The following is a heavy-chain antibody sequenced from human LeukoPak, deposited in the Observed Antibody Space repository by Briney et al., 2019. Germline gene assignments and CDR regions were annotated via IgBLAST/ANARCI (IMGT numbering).Heavy chain of an antibody. V-gene: IGHV4-61*02. CDR1: GGSISSGSYY. J-gene: IGHJ5*02. Sequence: SETLSLTCTVSGGSISSGSYYWSWIRQPAGKGLERIGRIYTSGSTNYNPSLKSRVTISVDTSKNQFSLKLSSVTAADTAVYYCARGRRYCSGGSCYRFDPWGQGTLVTVSS. D-gene: IGHD2-15*01. CDR2: IYTSGST. CDR3: ARGRRYCSGGSCYRFDP.